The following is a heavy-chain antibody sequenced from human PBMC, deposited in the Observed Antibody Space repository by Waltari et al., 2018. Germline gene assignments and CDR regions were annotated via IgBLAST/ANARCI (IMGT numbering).Heavy chain of an antibody. D-gene: IGHD1-1*01. CDR3: ARDRGRGLYLDT. Sequence: LQLQESGPGLVKPSGDIPLTCPVSGYSMSTSDYWSWVRQPPGKGLRWIVQVRGVGKTNYNPSFASRVTRSLETSTDHFALKLTSATAADTALYYCARDRGRGLYLDTWGQGTLVTVSP. J-gene: IGHJ4*02. CDR1: GYSMSTSDY. V-gene: IGHV4-4*02. CDR2: VRGVGKT.